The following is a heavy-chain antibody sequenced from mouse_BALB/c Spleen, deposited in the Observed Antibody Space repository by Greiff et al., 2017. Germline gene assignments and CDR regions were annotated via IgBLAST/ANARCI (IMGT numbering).Heavy chain of an antibody. D-gene: IGHD4-1*01. Sequence: EVMLVESGGGLVQPGGSRKLSCAASGFTFSSFGMHWVRQAPEKGLEWVAYISSGSSTIYYADTVKGRFTISRDNPKNTLFLQMTSLRSEDTAMYYCARNWGSLYWYFDVWGAGTTVTVSS. CDR1: GFTFSSFG. CDR3: ARNWGSLYWYFDV. V-gene: IGHV5-17*02. CDR2: ISSGSSTI. J-gene: IGHJ1*01.